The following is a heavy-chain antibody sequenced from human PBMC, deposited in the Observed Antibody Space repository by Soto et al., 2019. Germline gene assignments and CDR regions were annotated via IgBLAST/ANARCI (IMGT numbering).Heavy chain of an antibody. Sequence: QLHLVQSGAVVKKPGASVTVSCSASGYPVTAYYMHWVRQAPGRGLEWMGGINPATGAAKYTQTFQGRVTMTRDTATSTVLMALSGLTSEDTAVFYCARGGGVGVAGSAAFDMWGQGTLVTVSS. CDR1: GYPVTAYY. J-gene: IGHJ3*02. V-gene: IGHV1-2*02. CDR3: ARGGGVGVAGSAAFDM. D-gene: IGHD3-3*01. CDR2: INPATGAA.